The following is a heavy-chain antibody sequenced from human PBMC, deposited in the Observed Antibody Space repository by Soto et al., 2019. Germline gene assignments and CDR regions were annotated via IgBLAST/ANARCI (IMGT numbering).Heavy chain of an antibody. D-gene: IGHD6-6*01. CDR3: AQQGMAARKYFNRYLDV. Sequence: QVHLEESGGGVVQPGRSLRLSCAASGFTFRDYAFHWVRQAPGKGLEWVTLISYDGSSTLFADSVKGRFTISRDNSQKTLYLQLNSLRAEATAVYYCAQQGMAARKYFNRYLDVWGQGKTVIVSS. V-gene: IGHV3-30-3*01. CDR2: ISYDGSST. J-gene: IGHJ6*02. CDR1: GFTFRDYA.